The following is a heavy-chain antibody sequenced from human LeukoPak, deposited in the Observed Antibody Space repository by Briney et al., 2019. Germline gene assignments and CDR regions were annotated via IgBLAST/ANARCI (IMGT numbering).Heavy chain of an antibody. CDR2: INPSGGST. V-gene: IGHV1-46*01. Sequence: SSVKVSCKASGYTFTSYYMHWVRQAPGQGPEWMGIINPSGGSTSYAQKFQGRVTMTRDTSTSTVYMELSSLRSEDTAVYYCAREVTIFGVETHNDLDYWGQGTLVTVSS. CDR3: AREVTIFGVETHNDLDY. D-gene: IGHD3-3*01. CDR1: GYTFTSYY. J-gene: IGHJ4*02.